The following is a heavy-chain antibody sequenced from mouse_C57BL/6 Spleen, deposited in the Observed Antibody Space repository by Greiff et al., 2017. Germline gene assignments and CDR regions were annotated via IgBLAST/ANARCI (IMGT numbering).Heavy chain of an antibody. D-gene: IGHD1-1*02. CDR2: IYPSDSET. J-gene: IGHJ1*03. CDR1: GYTFTSYW. CDR3: ARQGGNGRYFDV. Sequence: QVQLQQPGAELVRPGSSVKLSCKASGYTFTSYWMDWVKQRPGQGLEWIGNIYPSDSETHYNQKFKDKATLTVDKSSSTAYMQLSSLTSEDSAVYCCARQGGNGRYFDVWGTGTTVTVSS. V-gene: IGHV1-61*01.